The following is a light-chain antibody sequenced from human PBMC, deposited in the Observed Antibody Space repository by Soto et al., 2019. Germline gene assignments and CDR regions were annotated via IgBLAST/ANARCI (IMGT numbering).Light chain of an antibody. CDR1: SSDVGGYNY. CDR3: CSYAGSYTYV. V-gene: IGLV2-11*01. Sequence: QSALTQPRSESGSPGQSVTISCTGTSSDVGGYNYVSWYQQYPDRAPKVIIYDVSERPSGVPDRFSGSKSGNTASLTISGLQAEDEADYYCCSYAGSYTYVFGSGTKLTVL. J-gene: IGLJ1*01. CDR2: DVS.